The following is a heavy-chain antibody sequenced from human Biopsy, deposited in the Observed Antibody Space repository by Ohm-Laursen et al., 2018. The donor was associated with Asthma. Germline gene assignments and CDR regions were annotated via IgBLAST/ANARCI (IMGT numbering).Heavy chain of an antibody. J-gene: IGHJ4*02. D-gene: IGHD7-27*01. V-gene: IGHV4-39*01. CDR3: ARHWDWGSFFDY. CDR1: GGPMSSSSYY. CDR2: ISYTGSA. Sequence: GTLSLTWTVSGGPMSSSSYYWGWIRQPPGKGLEWMGSISYTGSAYHNPSLKSRVTISVDTSKNHFSLKLSSVTAADTAVYYCARHWDWGSFFDYWGQGTPVTVSS.